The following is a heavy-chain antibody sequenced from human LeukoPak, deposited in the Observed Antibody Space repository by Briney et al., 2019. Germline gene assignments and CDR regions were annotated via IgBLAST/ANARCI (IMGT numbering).Heavy chain of an antibody. CDR3: ARDAGIVAFDI. J-gene: IGHJ3*02. CDR1: GFTFGGYT. Sequence: GGSLRLSCVASGFTFGGYTINWVRLAPGKGLEWVSSISSSLNMYFAESVKGRFTISRDSARNSVSLKLNSLRVEDTAVYYCARDAGIVAFDIWGQGTVVTVSS. V-gene: IGHV3-21*01. D-gene: IGHD2-15*01. CDR2: ISSSLNM.